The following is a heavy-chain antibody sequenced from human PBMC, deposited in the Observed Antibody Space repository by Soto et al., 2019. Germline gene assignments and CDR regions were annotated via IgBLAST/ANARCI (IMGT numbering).Heavy chain of an antibody. D-gene: IGHD3-22*01. CDR1: GGTFSSYA. J-gene: IGHJ4*02. V-gene: IGHV1-69*13. CDR2: IIPIFGTA. CDR3: ARDAGYYDSSGYYSSSY. Sequence: GASVKVSCKASGGTFSSYAISWVRQAPGQGLEWMGGIIPIFGTANYAQKFQGRVTITADESTSTAYMELSSLRSEDTAVYFCARDAGYYDSSGYYSSSYWGQGTLVTVSS.